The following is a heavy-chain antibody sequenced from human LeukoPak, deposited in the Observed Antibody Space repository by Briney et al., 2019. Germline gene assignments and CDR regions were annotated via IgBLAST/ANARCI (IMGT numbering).Heavy chain of an antibody. V-gene: IGHV1-24*01. CDR3: ATVRVRYSYHPEFDY. CDR2: FDPEDGET. J-gene: IGHJ4*02. CDR1: GGTFSSYA. Sequence: GASVKVSCKASGGTFSSYAISWVRQAPGKGLEWMGGFDPEDGETIYAQKFQGRVTMTEDTSTDTAYMELSSLRSEDTAVYYCATVRVRYSYHPEFDYWGQGTLDTVSS. D-gene: IGHD5-18*01.